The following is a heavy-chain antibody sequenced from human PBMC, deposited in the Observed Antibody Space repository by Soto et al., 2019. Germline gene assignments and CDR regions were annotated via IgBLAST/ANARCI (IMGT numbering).Heavy chain of an antibody. D-gene: IGHD5-12*01. V-gene: IGHV3-23*01. Sequence: GGSLRLSCAASGFTFTSSAMSWVRQAPGKGLEWGSALSGSGGSTYYADSVKGRFTISRDNSKNTLYLQMNSLRAEDTAVYYCAKAPTGYSGYDANFDYWGQGTLVTVSS. CDR1: GFTFTSSA. CDR3: AKAPTGYSGYDANFDY. CDR2: LSGSGGST. J-gene: IGHJ4*02.